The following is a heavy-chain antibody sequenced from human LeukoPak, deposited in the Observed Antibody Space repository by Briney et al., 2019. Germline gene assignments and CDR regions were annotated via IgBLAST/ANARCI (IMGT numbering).Heavy chain of an antibody. CDR3: AKDMLRRITMFGVVISMDV. D-gene: IGHD3-3*01. CDR1: GFTFSSYA. J-gene: IGHJ6*02. CDR2: ISGSGGST. V-gene: IGHV3-23*01. Sequence: PGGSLRLSCAASGFTFSSYAMSWVRQAPGKGLEWVSGISGSGGSTHYADSVKGRFTISRDNSKNTLYLQMNSLRADDTAVYYCAKDMLRRITMFGVVISMDVWGQGTTVTVSS.